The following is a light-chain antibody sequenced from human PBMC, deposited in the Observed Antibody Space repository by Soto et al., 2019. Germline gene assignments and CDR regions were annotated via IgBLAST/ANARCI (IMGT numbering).Light chain of an antibody. J-gene: IGLJ1*01. V-gene: IGLV2-8*01. CDR2: EVT. CDR3: SSYAASNNFV. Sequence: QSALTQPPSASGFPGQSVTISCTGTSSDVGYYDYVSWYQHHPGKAPKLVIYEVTKRPSGVPDRVSASKSGNTASLTVSGLWAEDEADYYCSSYAASNNFVFGSGTKVTVX. CDR1: SSDVGYYDY.